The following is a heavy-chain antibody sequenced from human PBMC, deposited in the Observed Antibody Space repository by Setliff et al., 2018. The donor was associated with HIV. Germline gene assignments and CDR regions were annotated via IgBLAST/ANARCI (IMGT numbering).Heavy chain of an antibody. CDR1: GGTFSSYD. Sequence: ASVKVSCKASGGTFSSYDINWVRQATGQGLEWMGWMNPNSGNTGYARKFQGRVTMTRNTSISTAYMELSSLRSDDTAIYYCATKVYCTNGVCLDAFDIWGQGTMVTVSS. D-gene: IGHD2-8*01. CDR3: ATKVYCTNGVCLDAFDI. CDR2: MNPNSGNT. V-gene: IGHV1-8*02. J-gene: IGHJ3*02.